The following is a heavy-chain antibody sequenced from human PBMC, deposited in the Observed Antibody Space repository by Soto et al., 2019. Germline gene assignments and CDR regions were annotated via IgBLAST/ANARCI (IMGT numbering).Heavy chain of an antibody. CDR2: INPNSGGT. CDR3: ARGGRDYYDSSGYYPWDAFDI. J-gene: IGHJ3*02. CDR1: GYTFTGYY. D-gene: IGHD3-22*01. V-gene: IGHV1-2*04. Sequence: GASVNVSCKASGYTFTGYYMHWVRQAPGQGLEWMGWINPNSGGTNYAQKFQGWVTMTRDTSISTAYMELSRLRSDDTAVYYCARGGRDYYDSSGYYPWDAFDIWGQGTMVTVSS.